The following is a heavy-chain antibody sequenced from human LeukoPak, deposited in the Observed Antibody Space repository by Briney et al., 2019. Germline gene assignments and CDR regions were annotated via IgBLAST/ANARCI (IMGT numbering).Heavy chain of an antibody. Sequence: GASVKVSCKASGYTFTGYYMHWVRQAPGQGLEWMGWINPNSGGTNYAQKFQGRVTMTRDTSISTAYMELSRLRAYDTAVQYCAGLWGYDLSSYYSLDVWGKGTPVTVSS. CDR2: INPNSGGT. J-gene: IGHJ6*03. V-gene: IGHV1-2*02. D-gene: IGHD3-16*01. CDR3: AGLWGYDLSSYYSLDV. CDR1: GYTFTGYY.